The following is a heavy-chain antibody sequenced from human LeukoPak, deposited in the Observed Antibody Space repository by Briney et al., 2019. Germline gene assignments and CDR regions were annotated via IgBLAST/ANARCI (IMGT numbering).Heavy chain of an antibody. CDR2: IIPIFGTA. Sequence: ASVKVSCKASGGTFSSYAISWVRQAPGQGLEWMGGIIPIFGTANYAQKFQGRVTITADESTSTAYMELSSLRSEDTAVYYCARLALGRLLLSWFDPWGQGTLVTVSS. V-gene: IGHV1-69*13. CDR3: ARLALGRLLLSWFDP. J-gene: IGHJ5*02. CDR1: GGTFSSYA. D-gene: IGHD5-18*01.